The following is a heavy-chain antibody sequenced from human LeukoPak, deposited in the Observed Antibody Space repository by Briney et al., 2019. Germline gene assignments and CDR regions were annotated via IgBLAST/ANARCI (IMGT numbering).Heavy chain of an antibody. V-gene: IGHV1-69*06. CDR2: IIPLFGTP. CDR3: ASATLRCSGGSCYEMDV. Sequence: SVKVSCKASGGTFSSYTISWVRQAPGQGLEWMGGIIPLFGTPDYAQKFQDRLTITADKSTSTAYMELTSLRSEDTAVYYCASATLRCSGGSCYEMDVWGKGTTVTVSS. CDR1: GGTFSSYT. D-gene: IGHD2-15*01. J-gene: IGHJ6*04.